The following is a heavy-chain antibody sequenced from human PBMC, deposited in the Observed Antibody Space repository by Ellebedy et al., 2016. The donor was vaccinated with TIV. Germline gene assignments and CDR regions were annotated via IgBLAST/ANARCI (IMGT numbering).Heavy chain of an antibody. Sequence: GESLKISXVVSGLRFSDYTMKWVRQAPGKGLEWVSSITGSSSYTYYADSLKGRFTISRDNAENSVYLQMNDLRDDDTAVYYCARDQAYCGGDCSAYWGQGTLVTVSS. V-gene: IGHV3-21*06. CDR3: ARDQAYCGGDCSAY. D-gene: IGHD2-21*01. CDR2: ITGSSSYT. J-gene: IGHJ4*02. CDR1: GLRFSDYT.